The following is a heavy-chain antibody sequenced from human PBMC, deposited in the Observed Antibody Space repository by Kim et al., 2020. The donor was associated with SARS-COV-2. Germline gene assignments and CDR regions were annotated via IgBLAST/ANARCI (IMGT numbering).Heavy chain of an antibody. V-gene: IGHV3-23*01. CDR3: AKDQDSGSYYGDH. D-gene: IGHD1-26*01. Sequence: FDACAVQGRSTGSRANSKNTLYLQMNSLTAEDTAVYFCAKDQDSGSYYGDHWGQGTLVTVSS. J-gene: IGHJ4*02.